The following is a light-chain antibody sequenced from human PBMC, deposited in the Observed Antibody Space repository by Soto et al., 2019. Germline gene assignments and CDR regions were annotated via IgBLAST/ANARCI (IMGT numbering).Light chain of an antibody. Sequence: DIQMTQSPSTLSASVGDRVTITCRASQSINNWLAWYQQKTGKDTKFLIYDDSNLESGVPSRFSGSASGTEFTLTISSLKPDDFATYYCQQYDNYPLTVGGGTKGDLK. J-gene: IGKJ4*01. V-gene: IGKV1-5*01. CDR2: DDS. CDR1: QSINNW. CDR3: QQYDNYPLT.